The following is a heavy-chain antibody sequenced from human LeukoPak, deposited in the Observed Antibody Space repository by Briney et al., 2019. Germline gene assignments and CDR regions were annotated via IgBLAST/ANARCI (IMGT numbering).Heavy chain of an antibody. J-gene: IGHJ3*02. D-gene: IGHD2-2*01. CDR1: GGSISSYY. CDR3: ARFGYCSSTSCYGDAFDI. Sequence: SETLSLTCTVTGGSISSYYWRWIRQPVGQGLQWLGRLYTSGSTNYNPSLKSRVTMSVDTSKNQFSLKLSSVTAADTAVYYCARFGYCSSTSCYGDAFDIWGQGTMVTVSS. V-gene: IGHV4-4*07. CDR2: LYTSGST.